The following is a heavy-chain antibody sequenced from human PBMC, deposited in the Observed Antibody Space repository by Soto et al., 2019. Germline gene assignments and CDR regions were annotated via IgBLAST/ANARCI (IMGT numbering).Heavy chain of an antibody. V-gene: IGHV3-30*04. CDR2: ISFDGSNK. Sequence: QVQLVESGGGVVQPERSQRLSCAASKFTFRTYVMHWVRQAPGKGLEWVALISFDGSNKYYTDFVKGRFTISRDNSKNTMYLLMNSLRPEDTAVYYCAREMIPMIMGGMSAMDVWGQGTTVTVSS. D-gene: IGHD3-22*01. CDR1: KFTFRTYV. J-gene: IGHJ6*02. CDR3: AREMIPMIMGGMSAMDV.